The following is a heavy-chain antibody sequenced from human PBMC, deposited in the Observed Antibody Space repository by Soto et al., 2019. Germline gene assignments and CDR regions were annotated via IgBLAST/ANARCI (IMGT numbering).Heavy chain of an antibody. CDR1: GFAFRSYN. CDR2: ISSGSSNI. Sequence: EVQLVESGGGLVKPGGSLTLSCGASGFAFRSYNMNWVRQAPGKGLEWVASISSGSSNIYYADSVKGRFTISRDNAKNSLYLQMDSLRAEDSAVYYCASTTVVAATFDFWGQGTQVTVSS. D-gene: IGHD2-15*01. V-gene: IGHV3-21*01. J-gene: IGHJ4*02. CDR3: ASTTVVAATFDF.